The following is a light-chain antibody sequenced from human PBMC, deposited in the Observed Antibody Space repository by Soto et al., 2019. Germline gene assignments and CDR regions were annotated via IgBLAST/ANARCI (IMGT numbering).Light chain of an antibody. CDR2: LNSDGSH. V-gene: IGLV4-69*01. CDR1: SGHSSYA. Sequence: QPVLTQSPSASASLGASVKLTCTLSSGHSSYAIAWHQQQPEKGPRYLMKLNSDGSHNKGDGIPDRFSGSSSGAERYLTISSLQSEDEADSYSQTRSTGIVVFGRGTK. CDR3: QTRSTGIVV. J-gene: IGLJ2*01.